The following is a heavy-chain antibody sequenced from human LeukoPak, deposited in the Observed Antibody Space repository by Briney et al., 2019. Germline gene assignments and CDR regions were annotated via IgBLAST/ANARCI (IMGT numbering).Heavy chain of an antibody. V-gene: IGHV3-66*01. D-gene: IGHD3-16*01. CDR1: GFTVSSNY. Sequence: PGGSLRLSCAASGFTVSSNYMSWVRQAPGKGLEWVSVIYSGGGAYYADSVKGRFTISRDNSKNTLYLQMNSLRAEDTAVYYCARERGWGAVYYYGMDVCGQGTTVTVSS. CDR3: ARERGWGAVYYYGMDV. J-gene: IGHJ6*02. CDR2: IYSGGGA.